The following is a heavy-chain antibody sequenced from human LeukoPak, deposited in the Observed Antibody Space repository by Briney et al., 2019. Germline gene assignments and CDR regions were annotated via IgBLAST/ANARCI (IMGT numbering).Heavy chain of an antibody. Sequence: GGSLTLSCAASGFTFSSYSMNWVRQAPGKGLEWVSSISSSSSYIYYADSAKGRFTISRDNAKNSLYLQMNSLRAEDTAVYYCASPGLVSSWFDRTYYGMDVWGQGTTVTVSS. CDR2: ISSSSSYI. V-gene: IGHV3-21*01. CDR1: GFTFSSYS. CDR3: ASPGLVSSWFDRTYYGMDV. J-gene: IGHJ6*02. D-gene: IGHD6-13*01.